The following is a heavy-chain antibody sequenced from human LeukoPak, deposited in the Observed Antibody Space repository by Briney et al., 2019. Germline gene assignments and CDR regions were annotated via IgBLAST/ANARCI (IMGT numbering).Heavy chain of an antibody. Sequence: GGSLRLSCAASGFTFDDYAMHWVRQAPGKGLEWVSGISWNSGSIGYADSVKGRFTISRDNAKNSLYLQMNSLRAEDTALYYCAKGGSGYQLLSAFDYWGQGTLVTVSS. CDR3: AKGGSGYQLLSAFDY. D-gene: IGHD2-2*01. CDR1: GFTFDDYA. V-gene: IGHV3-9*01. J-gene: IGHJ4*02. CDR2: ISWNSGSI.